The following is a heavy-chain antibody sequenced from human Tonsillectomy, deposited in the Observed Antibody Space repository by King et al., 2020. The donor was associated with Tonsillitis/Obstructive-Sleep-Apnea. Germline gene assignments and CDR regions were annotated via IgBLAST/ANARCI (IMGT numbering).Heavy chain of an antibody. V-gene: IGHV3-33*01. Sequence: EQLVQSGGGVVQPGRSLRLSCAASGFIFNRHGVHWVRQAPGKGLEWVAVIWYDGSNKYYADSVKGRFTISRDNSENTLYLHINSLRAEDTAVYYCVRDLNGSGPDYSGQGTLVTVSS. CDR1: GFIFNRHG. CDR2: IWYDGSNK. J-gene: IGHJ4*02. D-gene: IGHD6-19*01. CDR3: VRDLNGSGPDY.